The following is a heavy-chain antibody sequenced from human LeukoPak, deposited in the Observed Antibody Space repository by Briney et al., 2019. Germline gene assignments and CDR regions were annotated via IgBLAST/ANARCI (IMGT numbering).Heavy chain of an antibody. CDR3: VRNPRAQDCTTNSCPPVF. J-gene: IGHJ4*02. V-gene: IGHV3-33*01. CDR2: IWYDGTIK. CDR1: GFTFSNYG. Sequence: GGSLRLSCGASGFTFSNYGMHWVRQAPGKGLEWVAIIWYDGTIKYYADSVKGRFTISRDNSKNTLSLQMNSLRAEDTAVYYCVRNPRAQDCTTNSCPPVFWGQGTRVTVSS. D-gene: IGHD2-2*01.